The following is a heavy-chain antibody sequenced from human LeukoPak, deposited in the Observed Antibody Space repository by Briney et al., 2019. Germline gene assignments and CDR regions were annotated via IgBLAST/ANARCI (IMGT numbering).Heavy chain of an antibody. D-gene: IGHD7-27*01. CDR1: GFTFSSYA. V-gene: IGHV3-23*01. J-gene: IGHJ4*02. Sequence: PGGSLRLSCAASGFTFSSYAMSWVRQAPGKGLEWVSAISGSGGSTYYADSVKGRFTISRDNSKNTLYLQMNSLRAEDTAVYYCAKDGAPELGILPYYFDYWGQGTLVTVSS. CDR2: ISGSGGST. CDR3: AKDGAPELGILPYYFDY.